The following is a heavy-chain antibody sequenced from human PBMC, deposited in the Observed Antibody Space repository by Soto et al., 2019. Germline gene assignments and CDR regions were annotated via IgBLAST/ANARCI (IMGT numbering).Heavy chain of an antibody. Sequence: LSLTCTVSGGSINSSGYYWSWIRQHPGKGLEWIGYIYYSGSTYYNPFLKSRVTISIDTSKNQFSLKLSSVTAADTAVYYCARAQTIFGIITVFDYWGQGTLVTVSS. CDR2: IYYSGST. D-gene: IGHD3-3*01. V-gene: IGHV4-31*03. CDR1: GGSINSSGYY. J-gene: IGHJ4*02. CDR3: ARAQTIFGIITVFDY.